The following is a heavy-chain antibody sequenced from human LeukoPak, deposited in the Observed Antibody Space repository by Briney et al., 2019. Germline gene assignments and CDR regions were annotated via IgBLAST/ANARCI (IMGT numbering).Heavy chain of an antibody. V-gene: IGHV1-2*02. Sequence: ASVKVSCKASGYTFTGYYMQWVRQAGGQGLEWMGCIHPNSGGTNYAQKFRCRVTMTRDTSISTAYMELSRLTSDATATCSCARDGGGIEYWGQGTLVTVSS. CDR3: ARDGGGIEY. CDR2: IHPNSGGT. CDR1: GYTFTGYY. J-gene: IGHJ4*02. D-gene: IGHD3-16*01.